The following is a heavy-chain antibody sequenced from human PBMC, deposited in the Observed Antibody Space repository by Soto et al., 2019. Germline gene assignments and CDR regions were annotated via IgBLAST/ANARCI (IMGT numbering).Heavy chain of an antibody. Sequence: QVQLQESGPGLVKPSQTLSLTCTVSGGSISSGGYYWSWIRQHPGKGLEWIGYIYYSGSTYYNPSLKSRVTISVDTSKNQFSLKLSSVTAADTAVYYCARVAAASTKGRDYGMDVWGQGTTVTVSS. CDR3: ARVAAASTKGRDYGMDV. V-gene: IGHV4-31*03. J-gene: IGHJ6*02. CDR2: IYYSGST. CDR1: GGSISSGGYY. D-gene: IGHD6-13*01.